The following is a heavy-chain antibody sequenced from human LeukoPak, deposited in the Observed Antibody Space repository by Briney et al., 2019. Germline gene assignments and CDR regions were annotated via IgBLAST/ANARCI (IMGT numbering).Heavy chain of an antibody. CDR2: IEEHGSKK. CDR3: ARILRLHTPRASDI. V-gene: IGHV3-7*03. D-gene: IGHD5-24*01. Sequence: GGSLRLSCAASGFTVSSSYLSWVRQAPGKGLEWVANIEEHGSKKYYVDSVKGRFTISRDNAQNSLFLQMNSLRAEDTALYYCARILRLHTPRASDIWGQGTMVTVSS. CDR1: GFTVSSSY. J-gene: IGHJ3*02.